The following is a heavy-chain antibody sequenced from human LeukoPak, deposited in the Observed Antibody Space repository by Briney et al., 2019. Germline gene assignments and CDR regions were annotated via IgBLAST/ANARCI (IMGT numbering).Heavy chain of an antibody. D-gene: IGHD3-3*01. CDR1: GGSISSGGYY. V-gene: IGHV4-31*03. CDR2: IYHSGST. J-gene: IGHJ3*02. Sequence: SETLSLTCTVSGGSISSGGYYWSWIRQPPGKGLEWIGYIYHSGSTYYNPSLKSRVTISVDTSKNQFSLKLSSVTAADTAVYYCAGRHIAGVAFDIWGQGTMVTVSS. CDR3: AGRHIAGVAFDI.